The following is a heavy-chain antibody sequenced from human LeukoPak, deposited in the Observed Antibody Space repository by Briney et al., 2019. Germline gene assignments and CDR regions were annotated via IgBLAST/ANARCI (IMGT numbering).Heavy chain of an antibody. Sequence: GRSLRLSCAASGFTFSSYAMHWVRQAPGKGLEWVAVISYDGSNKYYADSVKGRFTISRDNSKNTLYLQMNSLRAEDTAVYYCARDERFRTVAEGYWGQGTLVTVSS. CDR3: ARDERFRTVAEGY. J-gene: IGHJ4*02. V-gene: IGHV3-30-3*01. D-gene: IGHD4-23*01. CDR2: ISYDGSNK. CDR1: GFTFSSYA.